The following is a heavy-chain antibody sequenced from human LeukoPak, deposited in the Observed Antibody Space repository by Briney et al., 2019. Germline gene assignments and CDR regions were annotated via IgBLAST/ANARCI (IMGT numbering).Heavy chain of an antibody. J-gene: IGHJ4*02. V-gene: IGHV1-69*05. CDR3: ARFGYYDSSGYFDY. D-gene: IGHD3-22*01. Sequence: SVKVSCKASGGTFSSYAISWVRQAPGQGLEWMGGIIPIFGTANCAQKFQGRVTITTDESTSTAYMELSSLRSEDTAVYYCARFGYYDSSGYFDYWGQGTLVTVSS. CDR1: GGTFSSYA. CDR2: IIPIFGTA.